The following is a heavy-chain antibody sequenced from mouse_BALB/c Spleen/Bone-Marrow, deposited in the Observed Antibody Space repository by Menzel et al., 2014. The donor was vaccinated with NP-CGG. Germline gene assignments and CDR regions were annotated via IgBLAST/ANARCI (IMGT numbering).Heavy chain of an antibody. CDR3: ARDYGFPAWFAY. D-gene: IGHD1-2*01. V-gene: IGHV3-8*02. CDR2: ISYSGST. CDR1: GDSITSGY. J-gene: IGHJ3*01. Sequence: EVKVVESGPSLVKPSQTLSLTCSVTGDSITSGYWNWIRKFPGNKLEYMRYISYSGSTYYNPSLKSRISITRDTSKNQYYRQLNSVTTEDTATYYCARDYGFPAWFAYWGQGTLVTVSA.